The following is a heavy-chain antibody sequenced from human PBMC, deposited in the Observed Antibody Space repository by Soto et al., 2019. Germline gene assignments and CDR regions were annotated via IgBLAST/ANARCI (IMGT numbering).Heavy chain of an antibody. CDR1: GFTFRSYW. CDR3: ARGGAYSGSALDY. V-gene: IGHV3-74*01. D-gene: IGHD6-6*01. CDR2: INSDGSST. J-gene: IGHJ4*02. Sequence: QPGGSLRLSCAASGFTFRSYWMHWVRQAPGKGLVWVSHINSDGSSTNYADSVKGRFTISRDNAENTLSLQMNSLRAEDTAVYYCARGGAYSGSALDYWGQGMLVTVSS.